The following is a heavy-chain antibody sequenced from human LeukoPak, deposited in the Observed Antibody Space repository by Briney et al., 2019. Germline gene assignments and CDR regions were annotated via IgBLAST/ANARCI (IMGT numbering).Heavy chain of an antibody. CDR2: NNSDGSSK. J-gene: IGHJ4*02. CDR3: ARRTKDYYDSSGYSFDY. D-gene: IGHD3-22*01. V-gene: IGHV3-74*01. CDR1: EFTFSSYW. Sequence: GWSQRLCCASAEFTFSSYWMHWVRQAPGKGLVWVSRNNSDGSSKSYADSVKGRFTISRDNAKNTLYLQMNSLRDEDTAVYYCARRTKDYYDSSGYSFDYWGQGTLVTVSS.